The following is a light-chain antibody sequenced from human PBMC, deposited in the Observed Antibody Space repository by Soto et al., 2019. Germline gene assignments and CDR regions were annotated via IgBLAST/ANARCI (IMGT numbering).Light chain of an antibody. CDR2: DVS. CDR3: CSYAGTYAHVV. J-gene: IGLJ2*01. Sequence: QSVLTQPRSVSGSLGQSVTISCTGTSSDVGNYNYVSWYQQYPGKAPKLMIYDVSKRPSGVPDRFSGSKSGNTASLTISGLQADDEADYYCCSYAGTYAHVVFGGGTQLTV. V-gene: IGLV2-11*01. CDR1: SSDVGNYNY.